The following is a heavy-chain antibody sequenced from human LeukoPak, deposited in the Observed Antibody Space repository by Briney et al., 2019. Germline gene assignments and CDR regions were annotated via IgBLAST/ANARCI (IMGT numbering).Heavy chain of an antibody. CDR2: IYYSGST. J-gene: IGHJ4*02. CDR3: AGKEGRY. V-gene: IGHV4-59*08. CDR1: GGSISSYY. D-gene: IGHD4-23*01. Sequence: SETLSLTCTVSGGSISSYYWSWIRQPPGKGLEWIGYIYYSGSTNYNPSLKSRVTISVDTSKNQFSLKLSSVTAADTAVYYCAGKEGRYWGQGTLVTVSS.